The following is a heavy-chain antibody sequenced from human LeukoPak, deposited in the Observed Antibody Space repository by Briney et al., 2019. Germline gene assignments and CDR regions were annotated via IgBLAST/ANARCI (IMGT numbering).Heavy chain of an antibody. CDR3: ATDLQPFGY. V-gene: IGHV3-7*04. Sequence: PGGSLRLSCAASGFTFSTYGMSWVRQAPGKGLEWVANIKQDGSEKYYVDSVKGRFTISRDNANNPLYLQMNTLRAEDTAVYYCATDLQPFGYWGQGTLVTVSS. CDR1: GFTFSTYG. D-gene: IGHD2-2*01. J-gene: IGHJ4*02. CDR2: IKQDGSEK.